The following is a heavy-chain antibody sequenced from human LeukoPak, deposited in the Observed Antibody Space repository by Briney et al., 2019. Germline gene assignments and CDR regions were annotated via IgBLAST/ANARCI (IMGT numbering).Heavy chain of an antibody. CDR2: ISSSSSYI. Sequence: DPGGSLRLSCAASGFTFSSYSMNWVRQAPGKGLEWVSSISSSSSYIYYADSVKGRFTISRDNAKNSLYLQTNSLRAEDTAVYYCARANARSSGGSYYGPHYYYYGMDVWGQGTTVTVSS. J-gene: IGHJ6*02. V-gene: IGHV3-21*01. CDR3: ARANARSSGGSYYGPHYYYYGMDV. CDR1: GFTFSSYS. D-gene: IGHD2-15*01.